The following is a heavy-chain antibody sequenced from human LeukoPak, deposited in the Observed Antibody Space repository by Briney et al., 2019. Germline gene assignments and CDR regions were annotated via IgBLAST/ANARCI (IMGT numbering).Heavy chain of an antibody. Sequence: GALVKLSCKASGGTFSSYAISWVRQAPGQGLEWMGRIIPIFGIANYAQKFQGRVTITADKSTSTAYMELSSLRSEDTAVYYCARARSDYYDSSGYYYTSGFDIWGQGTMVTVSS. CDR1: GGTFSSYA. CDR2: IIPIFGIA. V-gene: IGHV1-69*04. D-gene: IGHD3-22*01. J-gene: IGHJ3*02. CDR3: ARARSDYYDSSGYYYTSGFDI.